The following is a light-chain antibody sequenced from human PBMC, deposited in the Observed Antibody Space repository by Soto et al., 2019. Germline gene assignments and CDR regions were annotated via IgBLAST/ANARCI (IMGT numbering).Light chain of an antibody. J-gene: IGLJ2*01. CDR2: GNS. V-gene: IGLV1-40*01. CDR3: QSYDSSLSGAV. CDR1: TSNIGAGYD. Sequence: QSVLTQSPSVSGAPGHRVTISCTGSTSNIGAGYDVYWYQQLPRTAPKLLMYGNSNRPSGVPERFSGSKSGTSASLAITGLQAEDEADYYCQSYDSSLSGAVFGGGTKLTVL.